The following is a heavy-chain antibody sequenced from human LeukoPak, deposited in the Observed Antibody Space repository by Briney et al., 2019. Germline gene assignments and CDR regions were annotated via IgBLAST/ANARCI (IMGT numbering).Heavy chain of an antibody. Sequence: SETLSLTCSVSGGSISGYYWTWIRQPAGKGLEWIGRVYTSGSTHYNPSLKARLTMSVDTSKNQFSLKLSSVTAADTAVYYCARLITGTTTAFDIWGQGTMVTVSS. V-gene: IGHV4-4*07. CDR3: ARLITGTTTAFDI. D-gene: IGHD1-7*01. CDR2: VYTSGST. J-gene: IGHJ3*02. CDR1: GGSISGYY.